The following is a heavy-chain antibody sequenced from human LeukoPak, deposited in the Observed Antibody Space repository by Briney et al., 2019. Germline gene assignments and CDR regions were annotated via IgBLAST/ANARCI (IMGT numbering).Heavy chain of an antibody. CDR3: ASHYGGNSGVDY. CDR2: IYYSGST. Sequence: PSETLSLTCSVSGGSISSYYWSWIRQPPGKGLEWIGYIYYSGSTNYNPSLKSRVTISVDTSKNQFSLKLSSVTAADTAVYYCASHYGGNSGVDYWGQGTLVTVSS. D-gene: IGHD4-23*01. J-gene: IGHJ4*02. CDR1: GGSISSYY. V-gene: IGHV4-59*01.